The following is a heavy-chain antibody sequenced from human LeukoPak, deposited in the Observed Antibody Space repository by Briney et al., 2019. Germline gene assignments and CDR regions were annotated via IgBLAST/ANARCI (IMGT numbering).Heavy chain of an antibody. D-gene: IGHD4-23*01. Sequence: ASVKVSCKASGYTFTSYGISWVRQAPGQGLEWMGWINGNSGGTNYAQQFQGRVTMTRDTSISTAYMELSRLRSDDTAVYFCARDQATVATPWWDHWGQGTLVTVSS. CDR1: GYTFTSYG. CDR2: INGNSGGT. J-gene: IGHJ4*02. V-gene: IGHV1-2*02. CDR3: ARDQATVATPWWDH.